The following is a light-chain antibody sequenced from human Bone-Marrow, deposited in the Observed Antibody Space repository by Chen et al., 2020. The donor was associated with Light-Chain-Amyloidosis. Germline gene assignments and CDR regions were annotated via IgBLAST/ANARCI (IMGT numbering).Light chain of an antibody. CDR3: QGWDMSNDRPV. CDR1: NIGSTS. V-gene: IGLV3-21*02. Sequence: SYVLTQAPSVSVAPGQTARIACGGNNIGSTSVHWYQQTPGQAPLLVVYDDSDRPSGIPERLSGSNSGNTASRTISRVEAGDEADYYCQGWDMSNDRPVFGGGTKLTVL. J-gene: IGLJ3*02. CDR2: DDS.